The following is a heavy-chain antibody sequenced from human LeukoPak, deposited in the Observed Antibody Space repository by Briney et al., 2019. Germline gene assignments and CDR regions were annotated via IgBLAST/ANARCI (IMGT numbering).Heavy chain of an antibody. D-gene: IGHD3-22*01. V-gene: IGHV3-11*04. J-gene: IGHJ5*01. CDR2: SSGSSI. CDR3: VRKKYYYDTSASGWFDS. Sequence: GSLRLSCAASGFTFSDYYMSWIRQAPGKGLEWVSYSSGSSIYYADFVKGRFTISRDNAKNSLYLQMNSLRDEDTAIYYCVRKKYYYDTSASGWFDSWGQGSLVAVSS. CDR1: GFTFSDYY.